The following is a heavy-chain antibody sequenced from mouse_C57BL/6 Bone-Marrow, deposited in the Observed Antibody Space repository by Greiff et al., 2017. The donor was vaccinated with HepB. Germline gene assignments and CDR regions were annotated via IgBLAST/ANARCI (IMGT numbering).Heavy chain of an antibody. CDR2: ISSGSSTI. J-gene: IGHJ1*03. CDR1: GFTFSDYG. CDR3: ARPLDGYYAYFDV. D-gene: IGHD2-3*01. V-gene: IGHV5-17*01. Sequence: DVMLVESGGGLVKPGGSLKLSCAASGFTFSDYGMHWVRQAPEKGLEWVAYISSGSSTIYYADTVKGRFTISRDNAKNTLFLQMTSLRSKDTAMYYCARPLDGYYAYFDVWGTGTTVTVSS.